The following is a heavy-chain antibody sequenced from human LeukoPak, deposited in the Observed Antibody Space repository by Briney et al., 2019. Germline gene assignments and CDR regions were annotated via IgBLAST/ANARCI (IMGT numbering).Heavy chain of an antibody. CDR1: GGSISSYY. Sequence: SETLSLTCTVSGGSISSYYWSWIRQPPGKGLEWIGYSYYSGNTNYNPSLKSRVTISVDTSANQCSLKLSSVSAADTAKYFCARPGYYYYYGVDVWGQGTTVTVSS. CDR2: SYYSGNT. D-gene: IGHD6-13*01. V-gene: IGHV4-59*01. CDR3: ARPGYYYYYGVDV. J-gene: IGHJ6*02.